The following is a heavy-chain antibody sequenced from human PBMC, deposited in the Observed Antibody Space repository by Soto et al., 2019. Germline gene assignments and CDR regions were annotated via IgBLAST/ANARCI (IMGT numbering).Heavy chain of an antibody. D-gene: IGHD3-3*01. CDR2: ISAYNANT. V-gene: IGHV1-18*04. J-gene: IGHJ4*02. CDR3: ARDIDPSRFLEWTSIDY. Sequence: QVQLVQSGGEVKKPGASVKVSCKASGYTVTDYAFTWVRQAPGQGLEWMGWISAYNANTNYAQKLQCRVTKTTDTSTSTAYMELRRLRYDDTAVYYCARDIDPSRFLEWTSIDYWGQGTLVTVSS. CDR1: GYTVTDYA.